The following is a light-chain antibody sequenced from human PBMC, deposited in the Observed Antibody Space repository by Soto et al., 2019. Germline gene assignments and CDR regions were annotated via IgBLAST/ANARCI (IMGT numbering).Light chain of an antibody. CDR1: QSISSW. CDR3: QQYNGYSRT. J-gene: IGKJ1*01. Sequence: EIYMTQSPATLSASVVDRVTITCLASQSISSWLAWYQQKPGKAPKLLIYKASSLEGGVPSRFSGSGSGTEFTLTISSLQPDDFATFCCQQYNGYSRTFGQGTKVDIK. CDR2: KAS. V-gene: IGKV1-5*03.